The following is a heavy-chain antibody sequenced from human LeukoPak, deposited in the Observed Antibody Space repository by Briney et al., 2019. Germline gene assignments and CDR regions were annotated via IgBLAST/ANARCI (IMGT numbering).Heavy chain of an antibody. CDR1: GYNFTNFW. J-gene: IGHJ3*02. CDR3: STFERGSSFDI. Sequence: GGSLRLSCKASGYNFTNFWIGWVRQMPGKGLEWMGIVYPGDSDTRYSPSFQGQVTISADESIDAAFLQWNSLEASDTAMYYCSTFERGSSFDIWGQGTMVTVSS. CDR2: VYPGDSDT. V-gene: IGHV5-51*01. D-gene: IGHD2/OR15-2a*01.